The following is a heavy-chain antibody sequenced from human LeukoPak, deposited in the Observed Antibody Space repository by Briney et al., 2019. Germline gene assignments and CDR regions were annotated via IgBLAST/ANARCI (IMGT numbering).Heavy chain of an antibody. V-gene: IGHV4-39*07. CDR2: IYYSGST. Sequence: SETLSLTCTVSGGSISSSSYYWGWIRQPPGKGLEWIGSIYYSGSTYYNPSLKSRVTISVDTSKNQFSLKLSSVTAADTAVYYCARESGQQQLPDAFDIWGQGTMVTVSS. D-gene: IGHD6-13*01. CDR3: ARESGQQQLPDAFDI. CDR1: GGSISSSSYY. J-gene: IGHJ3*02.